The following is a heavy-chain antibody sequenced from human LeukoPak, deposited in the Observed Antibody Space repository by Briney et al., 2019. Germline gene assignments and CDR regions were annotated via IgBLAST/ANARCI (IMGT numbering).Heavy chain of an antibody. CDR1: GFTVSSNY. CDR3: AKQYGSGNYLSLDY. V-gene: IGHV3-23*01. Sequence: PGGSLRLSCAASGFTVSSNYMSWVRQAPGKGLEWVSVISGNGGSIYYADSVKGRFTISRDNSKSTLYLQMDSLRGEDTALYYCAKQYGSGNYLSLDYWGQGTLVTVSS. CDR2: ISGNGGSI. J-gene: IGHJ4*02. D-gene: IGHD3-10*01.